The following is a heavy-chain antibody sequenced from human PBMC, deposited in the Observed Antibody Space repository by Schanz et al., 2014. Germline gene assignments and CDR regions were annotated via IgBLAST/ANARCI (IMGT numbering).Heavy chain of an antibody. CDR2: IKQDGIEK. Sequence: AQLVESGGGVVQPGRSLRLSCAASGFTFNNYGMHWVRQAPGKGLEWVANIKQDGIEKYYVDSVKGRFTISRDNAKNSLYLQMNSLTADDTAVYYCARDKGGYYPFDYWGRGTLVTVSS. CDR3: ARDKGGYYPFDY. J-gene: IGHJ4*02. CDR1: GFTFNNYG. V-gene: IGHV3-7*01. D-gene: IGHD3-3*01.